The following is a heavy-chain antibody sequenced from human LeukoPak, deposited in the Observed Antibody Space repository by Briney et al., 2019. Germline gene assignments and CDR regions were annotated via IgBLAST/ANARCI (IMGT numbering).Heavy chain of an antibody. CDR1: GGSISSLNL. J-gene: IGHJ4*02. CDR3: AGLEGRYSTDWFYFFDY. Sequence: PSGTLSLTCTVSGGSISSLNLWSWLRQPPGKGLEWIGEMYLGGTTNFNPSLKSRVTILIDESKNQLSLQLTSVTAADTAVYYCAGLEGRYSTDWFYFFDYWGQGALVTVSS. CDR2: MYLGGTT. D-gene: IGHD6-19*01. V-gene: IGHV4-4*02.